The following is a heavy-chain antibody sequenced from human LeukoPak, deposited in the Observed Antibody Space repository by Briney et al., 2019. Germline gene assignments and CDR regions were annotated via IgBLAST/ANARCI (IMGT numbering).Heavy chain of an antibody. D-gene: IGHD3-22*01. Sequence: PGGSLRLSCAASGFTFSSYGLHWVRQAPGKGLEWVAVIWYDGSNKYYADSVKGRFTISRDNSKNTLHLQMNSLRAEDTAVYYCARGYAGYYPYYFDYWGQGTLVTVSS. V-gene: IGHV3-33*01. CDR2: IWYDGSNK. J-gene: IGHJ4*02. CDR1: GFTFSSYG. CDR3: ARGYAGYYPYYFDY.